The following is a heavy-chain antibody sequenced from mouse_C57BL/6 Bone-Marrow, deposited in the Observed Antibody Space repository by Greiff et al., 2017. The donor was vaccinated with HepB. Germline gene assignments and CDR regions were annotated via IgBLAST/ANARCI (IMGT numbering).Heavy chain of an antibody. Sequence: QVQLQQSGAELVRPGTSVKMSCKASGYTFTNYWIGWAKQRPGHGLEWIGDIYPGGGYTNYNEKFKGKATLTADKSSSTAYMQFSSLTSEDSAIYYCARRDYGSSPGYFDYWGQGTTLTVSS. CDR2: IYPGGGYT. CDR1: GYTFTNYW. J-gene: IGHJ2*01. V-gene: IGHV1-63*01. D-gene: IGHD1-1*01. CDR3: ARRDYGSSPGYFDY.